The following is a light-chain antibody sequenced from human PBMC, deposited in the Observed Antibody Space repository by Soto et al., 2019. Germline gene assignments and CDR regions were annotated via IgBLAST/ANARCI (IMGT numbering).Light chain of an antibody. Sequence: EIVMTQSPATLSVSPGERATLSCGASQSVGSSLAWYQQKPGQAPRLLIYGASTRATGIPARFSGSGSGTEFTLTISSLQSEDFAVYYCQQYNNWWTFGQGTKVEIK. J-gene: IGKJ1*01. CDR3: QQYNNWWT. V-gene: IGKV3-15*01. CDR2: GAS. CDR1: QSVGSS.